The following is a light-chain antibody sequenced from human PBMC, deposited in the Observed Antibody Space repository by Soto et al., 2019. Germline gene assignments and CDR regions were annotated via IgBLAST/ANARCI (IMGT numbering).Light chain of an antibody. Sequence: DIVMTQSPLSLPVTPGEPASISCRSSQSLLHSNGYNYLDWYLQKPGQSPQLLIYLGSNRASGVPDRFSGSGSCTDFTLKISRVEAEDVGVYYCMQALQTRITFGQGTRLDIK. CDR2: LGS. CDR3: MQALQTRIT. V-gene: IGKV2-28*01. CDR1: QSLLHSNGYNY. J-gene: IGKJ5*01.